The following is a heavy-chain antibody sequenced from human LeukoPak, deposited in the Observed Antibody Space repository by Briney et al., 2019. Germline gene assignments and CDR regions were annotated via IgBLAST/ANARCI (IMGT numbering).Heavy chain of an antibody. D-gene: IGHD6-13*01. CDR3: AKDSVAYSTTWQYYFDS. CDR2: IQYDETNK. J-gene: IGHJ4*02. Sequence: GGSLRLSCAASGFTSSKCGMHWVRQAPGKGLEWVTFIQYDETNKFYADSVKGRFTISRDNSKHTLHLQMNSLRAEDTAVYYCAKDSVAYSTTWQYYFDSWGQGTLVTVSS. V-gene: IGHV3-30*02. CDR1: GFTSSKCG.